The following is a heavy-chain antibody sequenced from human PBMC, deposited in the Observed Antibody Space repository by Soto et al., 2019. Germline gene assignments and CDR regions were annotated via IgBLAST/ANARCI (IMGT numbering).Heavy chain of an antibody. D-gene: IGHD3-22*01. J-gene: IGHJ3*01. CDR3: ARAHYDSDAFDF. CDR1: GYTFTTNF. Sequence: VQLVQSGAEVKKPGASVKISCKASGYTFTTNFIHWIRQAPGQGIEWVGIISPGGGTTVYAQKFQGRVTMTRDTSTSTVYMELRSLRSEDTAVFYCARAHYDSDAFDFWGQGTMVIVSS. V-gene: IGHV1-46*03. CDR2: ISPGGGTT.